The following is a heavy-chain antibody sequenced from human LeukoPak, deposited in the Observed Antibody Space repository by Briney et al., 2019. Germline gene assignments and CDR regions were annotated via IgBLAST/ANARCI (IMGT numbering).Heavy chain of an antibody. J-gene: IGHJ6*03. CDR3: AKGVFPTYCSGGSCYSSYYYYYMDV. Sequence: GGSLRLSCAASGFTFSSYNMNWVRQAPGKGLEWVSSISSSSSYIYYADSVKGRFTISRDNSKNTLYLQMNSLRAEDTAVYYCAKGVFPTYCSGGSCYSSYYYYYMDVWGKGTTVTVSS. CDR1: GFTFSSYN. V-gene: IGHV3-21*04. D-gene: IGHD2-15*01. CDR2: ISSSSSYI.